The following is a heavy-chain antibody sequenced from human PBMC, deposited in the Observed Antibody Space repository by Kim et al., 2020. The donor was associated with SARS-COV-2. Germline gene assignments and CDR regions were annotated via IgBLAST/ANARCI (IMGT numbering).Heavy chain of an antibody. CDR3: AIVVVAATQYFQH. J-gene: IGHJ1*01. Sequence: YNPSLKRRVTISVDTSKNQFSLKLSSVTAADTAVYYCAIVVVAATQYFQHWGQGTLVTVSS. D-gene: IGHD2-15*01. V-gene: IGHV4-34*01.